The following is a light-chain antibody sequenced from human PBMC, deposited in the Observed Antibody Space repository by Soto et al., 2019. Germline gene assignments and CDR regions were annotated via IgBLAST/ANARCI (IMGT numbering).Light chain of an antibody. CDR1: SSDIGAYNF. CDR3: SSFAGDNAVI. J-gene: IGLJ2*01. Sequence: QSALTQPPSASGSPGQSVTISCSGSSSDIGAYNFVSWYQQHPGQAPKLMIFEVNQRPSGVPNRFSGSKSGNTASLTVSGLQAEDEADYYCSSFAGDNAVIFGGGTKLTVL. V-gene: IGLV2-8*01. CDR2: EVN.